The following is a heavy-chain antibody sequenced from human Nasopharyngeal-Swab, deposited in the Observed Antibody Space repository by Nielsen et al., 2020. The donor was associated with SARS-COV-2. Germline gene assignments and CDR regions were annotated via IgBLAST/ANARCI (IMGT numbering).Heavy chain of an antibody. V-gene: IGHV3-21*01. CDR2: ISSSSSYI. D-gene: IGHD6-13*01. CDR3: ARDGLAAADPAYNWFDP. Sequence: WIRQPPGKGLEWVSSISSSSSYIYYADSVKGRFTISRDNAKNSLYLQMNSLRAEDTAMYYCARDGLAAADPAYNWFDPWGQGTLVTVSS. J-gene: IGHJ5*02.